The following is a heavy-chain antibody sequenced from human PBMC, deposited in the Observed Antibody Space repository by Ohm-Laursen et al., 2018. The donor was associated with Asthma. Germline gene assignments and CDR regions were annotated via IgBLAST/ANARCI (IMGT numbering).Heavy chain of an antibody. D-gene: IGHD3-3*01. CDR1: GFTFSDYY. Sequence: GSLRLSCAASGFTFSDYYMSWIRQAPGKGLEWVSYISSSGSTIYYADSVKGRFTISRDNAKNSLYLQMNSLRAEDTAVYYCARDLDHSVYYYYGMDVWGQGTTVTVSS. J-gene: IGHJ6*02. V-gene: IGHV3-11*01. CDR2: ISSSGSTI. CDR3: ARDLDHSVYYYYGMDV.